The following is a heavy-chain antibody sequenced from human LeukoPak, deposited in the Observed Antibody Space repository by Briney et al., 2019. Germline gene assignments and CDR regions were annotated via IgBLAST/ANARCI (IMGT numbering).Heavy chain of an antibody. CDR1: GGSFSGYY. J-gene: IGHJ3*02. CDR3: ARALGYCSSTSCYFDAFDI. CDR2: INHSGST. D-gene: IGHD2-2*01. V-gene: IGHV4-34*01. Sequence: SETLSLTCAVYGGSFSGYYWSWIRQPPGKGLEWIGEINHSGSTNYNPPLKSRVTISVDTSKNQFSLKLSSVTAADTAVYYCARALGYCSSTSCYFDAFDIWGQGTMVTVSS.